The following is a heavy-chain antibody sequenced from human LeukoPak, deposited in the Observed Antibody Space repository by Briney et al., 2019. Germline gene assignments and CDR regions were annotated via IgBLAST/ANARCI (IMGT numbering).Heavy chain of an antibody. V-gene: IGHV1-69*06. Sequence: SVKVSCKASGYTFTSYGISWVRQAPGQGLEWMGGIIPIYGTANYAQKFQDRVTITADKSTSTAYMELSSLRSDDTAVYYCARLLWFGESGFDAFDMWGQGTMVTVSS. J-gene: IGHJ3*02. D-gene: IGHD3-10*01. CDR3: ARLLWFGESGFDAFDM. CDR1: GYTFTSYG. CDR2: IIPIYGTA.